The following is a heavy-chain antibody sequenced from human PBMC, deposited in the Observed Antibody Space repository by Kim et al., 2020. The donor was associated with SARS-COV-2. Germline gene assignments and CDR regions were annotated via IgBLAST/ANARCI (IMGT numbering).Heavy chain of an antibody. CDR3: ARGQSFDWLSTYYFDY. D-gene: IGHD3-9*01. Sequence: LKSRVTISVDTSKNQFSLKLSSVTAADTAVYYCARGQSFDWLSTYYFDYWGQGTLVTVSS. J-gene: IGHJ4*02. V-gene: IGHV4-39*01.